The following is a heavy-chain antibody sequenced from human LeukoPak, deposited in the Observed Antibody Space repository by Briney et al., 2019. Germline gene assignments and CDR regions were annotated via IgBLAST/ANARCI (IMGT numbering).Heavy chain of an antibody. CDR3: ARSYYYDTTGYTHDDAFDI. CDR2: IYHSGTT. D-gene: IGHD3-22*01. J-gene: IGHJ3*02. CDR1: AGSISSGGYS. Sequence: SQTLSPTPAVAAGSISSGGYSWSWIRQPPGKGLEWIGYIYHSGTTYYNPSLKSRVTISVDRSKNQFPLKLSSVTAADTAVYYCARSYYYDTTGYTHDDAFDIWGQGTMVTVSS. V-gene: IGHV4-30-2*01.